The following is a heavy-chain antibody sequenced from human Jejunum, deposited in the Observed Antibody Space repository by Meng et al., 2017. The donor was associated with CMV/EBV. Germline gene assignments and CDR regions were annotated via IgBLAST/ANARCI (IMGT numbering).Heavy chain of an antibody. J-gene: IGHJ1*01. CDR1: GLTFRSDG. D-gene: IGHD6-13*01. V-gene: IGHV3-23*01. CDR3: AKRRIAAAGDFQH. Sequence: SGLTFRSDGMTRVRQAQGKGLEWVSEMNDIGDNTKYADSVKGRFTISRDNSKNTMYLRMNGLRVEDTAVYYCAKRRIAAAGDFQHWGQGTLVTVSS. CDR2: MNDIGDNT.